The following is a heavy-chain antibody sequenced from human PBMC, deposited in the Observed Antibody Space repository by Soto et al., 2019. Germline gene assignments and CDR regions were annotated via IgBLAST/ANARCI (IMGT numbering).Heavy chain of an antibody. CDR1: GGSISSSSYY. J-gene: IGHJ3*02. Sequence: SETLSLTWSVSGGSISSSSYYWGWIRQPPGKGLEWIGSIYYSGSTYYNPSLKSRVTISVDTSKNQFSLKLSSVTAADTAVYYCARDVNIVAMIEGDAFDIWGQGTMVTVSS. CDR3: ARDVNIVAMIEGDAFDI. D-gene: IGHD5-12*01. V-gene: IGHV4-39*02. CDR2: IYYSGST.